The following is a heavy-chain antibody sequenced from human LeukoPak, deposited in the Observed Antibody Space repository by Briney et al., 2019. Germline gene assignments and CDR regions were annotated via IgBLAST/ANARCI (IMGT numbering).Heavy chain of an antibody. CDR1: GGSIDSTNY. Sequence: PSETLSLTSGVSGGSIDSTNYWSWVRQAPGKGLEWIGEIAHDGTRNYNPSLRSRVTMSFDRANNYFSLSLTAVTAADTALYSCTRENRPFCPFEFWGQGVMVTVSS. V-gene: IGHV4-4*02. CDR2: IAHDGTR. CDR3: TRENRPFCPFEF. J-gene: IGHJ4*02.